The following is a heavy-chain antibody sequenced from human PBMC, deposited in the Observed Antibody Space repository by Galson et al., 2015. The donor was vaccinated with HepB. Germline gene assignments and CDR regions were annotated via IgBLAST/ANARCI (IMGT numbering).Heavy chain of an antibody. Sequence: SLRLSCAASGFTFDDYAMHWVRQAPGKGLEWVSSISWNSGSIGYADSVKGRFTISRDNVKNSLYLQMNSLRAEDTALYYCAKDFVYYSSWYDCWGQGTLVTVSP. CDR2: ISWNSGSI. CDR1: GFTFDDYA. J-gene: IGHJ4*02. D-gene: IGHD6-13*01. V-gene: IGHV3-9*01. CDR3: AKDFVYYSSWYDC.